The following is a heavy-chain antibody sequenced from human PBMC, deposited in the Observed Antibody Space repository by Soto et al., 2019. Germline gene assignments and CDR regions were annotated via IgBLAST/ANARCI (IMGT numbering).Heavy chain of an antibody. CDR3: GSARRPHYANDL. CDR1: GGSINSYY. J-gene: IGHJ6*01. D-gene: IGHD6-6*01. V-gene: IGHV4-59*01. Sequence: QVQLQASGPGLVKPSETLSLTCTVSGGSINSYYWNWIRQPPGKGLQWLGYIHHNGTTNYNPSLMRRVTKAADTSRNQFSQKLTAVAAADTAVYCCGSARRPHYANDLRGQGTTVT. CDR2: IHHNGTT.